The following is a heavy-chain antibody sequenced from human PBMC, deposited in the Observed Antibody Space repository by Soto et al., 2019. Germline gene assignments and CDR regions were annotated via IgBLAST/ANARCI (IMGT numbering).Heavy chain of an antibody. J-gene: IGHJ4*02. CDR1: GFTFNTSW. Sequence: EVQLVESGGGLVQPGGSLRLSCAASGFTFNTSWMSWVRRAPGKGLEWVAHMNQHGSEKYYVDSVKGRFTISAEDAKNSLYLQMNSLGAEDTAVFYCVSWAGSSYWGQGTLVTVSS. CDR2: MNQHGSEK. CDR3: VSWAGSSY. V-gene: IGHV3-7*05. D-gene: IGHD3-10*01.